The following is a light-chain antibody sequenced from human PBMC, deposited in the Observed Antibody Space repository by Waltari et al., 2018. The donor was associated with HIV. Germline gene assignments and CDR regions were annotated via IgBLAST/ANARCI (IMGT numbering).Light chain of an antibody. Sequence: SYVLAQPPSVSVAPGKTARITCGGNNIGSKSVHWYQPKPGQAPVVVIYYDSDRPSGMPERFSGSNSGNTATLTISRVEAGDEADYYCQVWDSSSDAYVFGTGTKVTVL. V-gene: IGLV3-21*04. CDR3: QVWDSSSDAYV. CDR1: NIGSKS. CDR2: YDS. J-gene: IGLJ1*01.